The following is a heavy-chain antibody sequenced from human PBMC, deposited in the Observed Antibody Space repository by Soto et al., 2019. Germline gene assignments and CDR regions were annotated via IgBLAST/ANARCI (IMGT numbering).Heavy chain of an antibody. J-gene: IGHJ6*02. V-gene: IGHV4-59*08. CDR3: ARHGAPAAYGMDV. CDR2: IYYSGST. CDR1: AGSFSGFY. Sequence: QVQLQESGPGLVKPSETLSLTCTVSAGSFSGFYWGWIRQPPGKGLEWIAYIYYSGSTSYNPSLKSRVTVSLDTSKNQFSLELSSVTAADTAVYYCARHGAPAAYGMDVWGLGTTVTVSS. D-gene: IGHD3-16*01.